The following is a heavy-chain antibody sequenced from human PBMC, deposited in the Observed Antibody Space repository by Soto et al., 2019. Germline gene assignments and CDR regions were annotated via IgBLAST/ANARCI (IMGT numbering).Heavy chain of an antibody. J-gene: IGHJ5*02. Sequence: SETLSLTCVVSGDSISSGAYSWSWIRQPPGKGLEWIGYIYHSGSTYYNPSLKSRVTISLDRSKNQFSLELSSVTAADTAIYYCVRDIAARPNWFEPWGQGTLVTVS. V-gene: IGHV4-30-2*01. CDR3: VRDIAARPNWFEP. CDR1: GDSISSGAYS. CDR2: IYHSGST. D-gene: IGHD2-15*01.